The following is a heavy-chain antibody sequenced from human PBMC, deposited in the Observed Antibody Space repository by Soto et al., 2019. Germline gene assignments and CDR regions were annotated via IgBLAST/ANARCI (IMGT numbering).Heavy chain of an antibody. D-gene: IGHD6-19*01. V-gene: IGHV1-69*01. CDR1: GGTFTKYA. Sequence: QVQLVQSGAAVRKPGSSVKVSCKASGGTFTKYAITWVRQAPRQGLEWMGGIVPLPGTTNYAQKFRGRVTSSADESTSTAYVELSSLRSEDTAVDYGASGGGGLGGRRGWPDYAVDGWGQGTMVIVSS. CDR2: IVPLPGTT. CDR3: ASGGGGLGGRRGWPDYAVDG. J-gene: IGHJ3*01.